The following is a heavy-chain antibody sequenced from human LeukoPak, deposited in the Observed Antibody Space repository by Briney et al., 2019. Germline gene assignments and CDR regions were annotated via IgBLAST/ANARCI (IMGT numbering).Heavy chain of an antibody. CDR3: ARGITIFGVVEPY. CDR1: GFTFSSYG. J-gene: IGHJ4*02. CDR2: IWYDGSNK. Sequence: GRSLRLSCAASGFTFSSYGMHWVRQAPGKGLEWVAVIWYDGSNKYYADSVKGRFTISRDNSKNTLYLQMNSLRAEDTAVYYCARGITIFGVVEPYWGQGTLVTVSS. V-gene: IGHV3-33*01. D-gene: IGHD3-3*01.